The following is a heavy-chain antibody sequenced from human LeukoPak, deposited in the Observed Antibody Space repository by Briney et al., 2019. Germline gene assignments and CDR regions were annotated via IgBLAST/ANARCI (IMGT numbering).Heavy chain of an antibody. Sequence: SETLSLTCTVSGGSISSYYWSWIRQPPGKGLEWIGYIYYSGSTNYNPSLKSRVTISVDTSKNQFSLKLSSVTAADTAVYYCAREPNYYDSSGPRDAFDIWGQGTMVTVSS. CDR1: GGSISSYY. CDR2: IYYSGST. J-gene: IGHJ3*02. CDR3: AREPNYYDSSGPRDAFDI. D-gene: IGHD3-22*01. V-gene: IGHV4-59*01.